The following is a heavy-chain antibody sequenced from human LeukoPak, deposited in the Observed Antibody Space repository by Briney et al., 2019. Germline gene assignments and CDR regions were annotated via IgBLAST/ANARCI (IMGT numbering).Heavy chain of an antibody. Sequence: KPSETLSLTCTVSGGSISTYYCSGVRQPPGKGLEWIGYIYSSGSTNYNPSLKSRVTISVDTSKNQFSLKLSSVTAADTAVYYCARHITMDVWGQGTTVTVSS. CDR1: GGSISTYY. CDR2: IYSSGST. J-gene: IGHJ6*02. V-gene: IGHV4-59*08. CDR3: ARHITMDV.